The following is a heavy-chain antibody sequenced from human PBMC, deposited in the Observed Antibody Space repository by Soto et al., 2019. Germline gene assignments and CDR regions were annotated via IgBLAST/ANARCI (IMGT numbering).Heavy chain of an antibody. Sequence: SETLSLTCTVSGGSISSYYWSWIRQPPGKGLEWIGYIYYSGSTNYNPSLKSRVTISVDTSKNQFSLKLSSVTAADTAVYYCARARYCSGGSCQGFDPWGQGTLVT. V-gene: IGHV4-59*01. CDR2: IYYSGST. J-gene: IGHJ5*02. D-gene: IGHD2-15*01. CDR1: GGSISSYY. CDR3: ARARYCSGGSCQGFDP.